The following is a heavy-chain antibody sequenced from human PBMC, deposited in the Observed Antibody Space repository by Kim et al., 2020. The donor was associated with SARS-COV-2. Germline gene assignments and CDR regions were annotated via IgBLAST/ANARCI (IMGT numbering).Heavy chain of an antibody. Sequence: SETLSLTCTVSGGSISSTNYYWGWLRQPPGKGLEWIGSVHHSGTTYYKPSLKSRVTISVDMSKNQFSLKVNSVTAADTAGYYCARDYYGSGSYGCFDPWGLGTLVTVSS. V-gene: IGHV4-39*07. CDR2: VHHSGTT. D-gene: IGHD3-10*01. CDR1: GGSISSTNYY. J-gene: IGHJ5*02. CDR3: ARDYYGSGSYGCFDP.